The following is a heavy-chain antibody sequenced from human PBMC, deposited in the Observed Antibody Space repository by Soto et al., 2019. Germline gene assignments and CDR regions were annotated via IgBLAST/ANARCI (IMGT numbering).Heavy chain of an antibody. CDR3: AKDLVQYYYGSGGNWFDP. V-gene: IGHV3-23*01. D-gene: IGHD3-10*01. CDR1: GFTFSSYA. J-gene: IGHJ5*02. Sequence: GGSLRLSCAASGFTFSSYAMSWVRQAPGKGLEWVSAISGSGGSTYYADSVKGRFTISRDNSKNTLYLQMNSLRAEDTAVYYCAKDLVQYYYGSGGNWFDPWGQGTLVTVSS. CDR2: ISGSGGST.